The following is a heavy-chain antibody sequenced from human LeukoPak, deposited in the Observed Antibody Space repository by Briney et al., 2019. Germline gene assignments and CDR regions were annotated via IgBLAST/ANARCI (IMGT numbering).Heavy chain of an antibody. J-gene: IGHJ4*02. D-gene: IGHD4-17*01. Sequence: GGSLRLSCAASGFTFSSHSMAWVRQAPGKGLEWVSYISSSDSTIYYADSVKGRFTISRDNAKNSLYLQMNSLRAEDTAVYYCARVAINDYGDYFDYWGQGTLVTVSS. V-gene: IGHV3-48*04. CDR3: ARVAINDYGDYFDY. CDR1: GFTFSSHS. CDR2: ISSSDSTI.